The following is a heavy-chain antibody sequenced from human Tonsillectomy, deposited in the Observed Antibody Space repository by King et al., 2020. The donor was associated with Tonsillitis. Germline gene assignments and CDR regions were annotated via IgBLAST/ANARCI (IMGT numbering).Heavy chain of an antibody. J-gene: IGHJ4*02. V-gene: IGHV4-34*01. CDR1: GVSFSGHY. CDR3: ARDLYCSGGRCYSGGRFDY. Sequence: VHLQQWGAGLLKPSETLSLTCGVSGVSFSGHYWNWIRQAPGKGLEWIGHINNRGIDYNPSLRSRVTLSVDMSKNQFSLRLRSVTAADTATYYCARDLYCSGGRCYSGGRFDYWGQGSLVTVSS. CDR2: INNRGI. D-gene: IGHD2-15*01.